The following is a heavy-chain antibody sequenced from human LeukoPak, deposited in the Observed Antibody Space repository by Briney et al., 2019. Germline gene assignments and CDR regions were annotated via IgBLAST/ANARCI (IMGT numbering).Heavy chain of an antibody. V-gene: IGHV3-11*04. CDR3: AREYQLLSDSSSGALV. CDR2: ISSSGSTI. D-gene: IGHD2-2*01. J-gene: IGHJ6*04. Sequence: GGSLRLSCAASGFTFSDYYMSWIRQAPGKGLEWVSYISSSGSTIYYADSVKGRFTISRDNAKNSLYLQMNSLRAEDTAVYYCAREYQLLSDSSSGALVWGKGTTVTVSS. CDR1: GFTFSDYY.